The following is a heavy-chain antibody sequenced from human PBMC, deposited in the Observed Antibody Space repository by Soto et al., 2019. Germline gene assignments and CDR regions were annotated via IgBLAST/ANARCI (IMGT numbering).Heavy chain of an antibody. CDR3: ARGEHDSSGYPGY. V-gene: IGHV1-69*13. D-gene: IGHD3-22*01. Sequence: QVQLVQSEVEVKKPGASVKVSCTASGNRFSTYGVTWVRQAPGRGLEWMGGIIPIFGTANYAQKFQGRVTITADESTSTAYMELSSLRSEDTAVYYCARGEHDSSGYPGYWGQGTLVTVSS. CDR1: GNRFSTYG. J-gene: IGHJ4*02. CDR2: IIPIFGTA.